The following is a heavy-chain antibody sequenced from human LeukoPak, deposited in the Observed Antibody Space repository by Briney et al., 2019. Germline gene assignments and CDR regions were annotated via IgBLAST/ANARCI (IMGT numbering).Heavy chain of an antibody. J-gene: IGHJ3*02. CDR2: INPNSGGT. V-gene: IGHV1-2*02. Sequence: ASVKVSCKASGYTFTGYYMHWVRQAPGQGLEWVGWINPNSGGTNYAQKFQGRVTMTRDTSISTAYMELSRLRSDDTAVYYCAREYSSGWYDAFDIWGQGTMVTVSS. D-gene: IGHD6-19*01. CDR3: AREYSSGWYDAFDI. CDR1: GYTFTGYY.